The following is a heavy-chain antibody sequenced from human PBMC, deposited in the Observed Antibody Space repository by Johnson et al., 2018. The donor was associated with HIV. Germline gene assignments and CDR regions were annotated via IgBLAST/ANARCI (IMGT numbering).Heavy chain of an antibody. V-gene: IGHV3-33*01. J-gene: IGHJ3*02. CDR2: IWYDGSNK. Sequence: QVQLVESGGGVVQPGRSLRLSCAASGFTFSSYGMHWVRQAPGKGLEWVAVIWYDGSNKYYADSVKGRFTISRDNSKNTLYLQMNSLRAEDTAVYYCARDYTYPRISGTTGSAFDIWGQGTMVTVPS. CDR3: ARDYTYPRISGTTGSAFDI. CDR1: GFTFSSYG. D-gene: IGHD1-7*01.